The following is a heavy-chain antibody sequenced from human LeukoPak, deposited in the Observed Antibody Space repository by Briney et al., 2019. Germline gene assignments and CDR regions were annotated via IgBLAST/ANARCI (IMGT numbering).Heavy chain of an antibody. CDR1: GFSFEDYG. J-gene: IGHJ4*02. CDR3: AREAWYYFDY. Sequence: GGSLRLSCAASGFSFEDYGMSWVRQAPGKGLEWVSRINSDGSSTSYADSVKGRFTISRDNAKNTLYLQMNSLRAEDTAVYYCAREAWYYFDYWGQGTLVTVSS. D-gene: IGHD2-8*02. CDR2: INSDGSST. V-gene: IGHV3-74*01.